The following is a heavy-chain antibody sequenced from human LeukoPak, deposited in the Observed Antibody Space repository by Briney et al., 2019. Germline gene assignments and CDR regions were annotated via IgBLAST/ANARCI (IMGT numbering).Heavy chain of an antibody. D-gene: IGHD6-19*01. CDR1: GFTFSSYA. CDR2: ISGGGSNT. CDR3: AKSGTGYSSGWYDY. Sequence: GGSLRLSCAASGFTFSSYAMTWVRQALGKGLDWVSSISGGGSNTYYADSVKGRFTISRDNSKNTLYLQMNSLGADDTAVYYCAKSGTGYSSGWYDYWGQGTLVTVSS. V-gene: IGHV3-23*01. J-gene: IGHJ4*02.